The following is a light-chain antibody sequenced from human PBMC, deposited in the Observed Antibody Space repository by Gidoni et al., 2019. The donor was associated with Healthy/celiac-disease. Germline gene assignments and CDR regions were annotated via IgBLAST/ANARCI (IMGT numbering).Light chain of an antibody. Sequence: QSARTQPASVSGSTGQSITISCTGTSSDVGGYNYVSWYQQHPGKAPKLMIYDVSNRPSGVSNRFSGSKSCHTASLTISGLQAEDEADYYCSSYTSSSTLGVFGTGTKVTVL. CDR3: SSYTSSSTLGV. V-gene: IGLV2-14*01. CDR2: DVS. CDR1: SSDVGGYNY. J-gene: IGLJ1*01.